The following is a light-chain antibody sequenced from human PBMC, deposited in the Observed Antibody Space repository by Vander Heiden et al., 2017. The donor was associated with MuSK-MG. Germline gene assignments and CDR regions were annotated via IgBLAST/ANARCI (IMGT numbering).Light chain of an antibody. CDR1: SGINVGSYW. Sequence: QAVLTQSSSLSASPAASASLTCALRSGINVGSYWIYWYQQKPGSPPHYHLRYKSDSDKQQGSGVPRRFSGTKDASANAGILLISVLQAEDDDDYYCNIGNSSAWVFGGGTKLTVL. J-gene: IGLJ3*02. V-gene: IGLV5-45*02. CDR2: YKSDSDK. CDR3: NIGNSSAWV.